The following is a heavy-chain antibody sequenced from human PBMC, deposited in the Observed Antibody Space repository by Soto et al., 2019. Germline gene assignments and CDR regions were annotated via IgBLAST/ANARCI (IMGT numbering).Heavy chain of an antibody. D-gene: IGHD5-12*01. V-gene: IGHV1-69*13. CDR2: IIPIFGTV. CDR3: ASMVAAKWYFDY. CDR1: GGTFSSYA. Sequence: ASVKVSYKASGGTFSSYAISWVRQAPGQGLEWMGGIIPIFGTVNYAQKFQGRVTITADDSTSTAYMELSSLRSDDTAVYYCASMVAAKWYFDYWGQGPLVTVSS. J-gene: IGHJ4*02.